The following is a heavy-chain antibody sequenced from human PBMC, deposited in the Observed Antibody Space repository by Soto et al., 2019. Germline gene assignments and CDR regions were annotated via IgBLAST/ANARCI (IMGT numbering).Heavy chain of an antibody. CDR2: ISAYNGNT. V-gene: IGHV1-18*01. Sequence: ASVKVSCKASGYTFTYYGISWVRQAPGQGLEWMGWISAYNGNTNYAQKLQGRVTMTTDTSTSTAYMELRSLRSDDTAVYYCATYCGGDCYPTVVFDYWGQGTLVTVSS. CDR3: ATYCGGDCYPTVVFDY. J-gene: IGHJ4*02. D-gene: IGHD2-21*02. CDR1: GYTFTYYG.